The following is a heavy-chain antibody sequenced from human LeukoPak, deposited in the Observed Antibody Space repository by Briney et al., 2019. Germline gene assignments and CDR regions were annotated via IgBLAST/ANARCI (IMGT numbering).Heavy chain of an antibody. Sequence: ASVKVSCKASGYTFTSYGISWVRQAPGQGLEWMGWISAYNGNTKYAQKLQGRVTMTTDTSTSTAHMELRSLRSDDTAVYYCARYTVVTPGYFDYWGQGTLVTVSS. CDR2: ISAYNGNT. CDR3: ARYTVVTPGYFDY. D-gene: IGHD4-23*01. J-gene: IGHJ4*02. V-gene: IGHV1-18*01. CDR1: GYTFTSYG.